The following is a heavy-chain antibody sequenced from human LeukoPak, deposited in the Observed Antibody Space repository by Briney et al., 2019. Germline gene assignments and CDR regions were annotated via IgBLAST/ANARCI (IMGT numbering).Heavy chain of an antibody. D-gene: IGHD3/OR15-3a*01. J-gene: IGHJ4*02. V-gene: IGHV1-18*01. CDR3: ATAVADWLSLSHYYFDY. CDR1: GYTFTSYG. CDR2: ISAYNGNT. Sequence: GASVKVSCKASGYTFTSYGISWVRQAPGQGLEWMGWISAYNGNTNYAQKLQGRVTMTTDTSTSTAYMELRSLRSDDTAVYYCATAVADWLSLSHYYFDYWGQGTLVTVSS.